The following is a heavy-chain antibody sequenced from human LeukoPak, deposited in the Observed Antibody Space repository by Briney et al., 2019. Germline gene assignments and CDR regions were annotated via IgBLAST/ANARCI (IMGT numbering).Heavy chain of an antibody. CDR3: STTYYYDSSEGY. CDR2: IKSKTDGGTT. CDR1: GFTFSNAW. J-gene: IGHJ4*02. Sequence: GGSLLLSCAASGFTFSNAWMNWVRQAPGKGLEWVGRIKSKTDGGTTDYAAPVKGRFTISRDDSKNTLYLQMNSLKTEDTAVYYCSTTYYYDSSEGYWGQGTLVTVSS. V-gene: IGHV3-15*07. D-gene: IGHD3-22*01.